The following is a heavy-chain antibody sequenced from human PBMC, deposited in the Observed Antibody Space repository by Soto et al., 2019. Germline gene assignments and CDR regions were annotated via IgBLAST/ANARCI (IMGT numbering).Heavy chain of an antibody. CDR2: ISYDGSNK. CDR3: ARDSRGLRYFDWSPIISEDVYFDY. D-gene: IGHD3-9*01. Sequence: GGSLRLSCAASGFTFSSYGMHWVRQAPGKGLEWVAVISYDGSNKYYADSVKGRFTISRDNSKNTLYLQMNSLRAEDTAVYYCARDSRGLRYFDWSPIISEDVYFDYWGQGTLVTVSS. V-gene: IGHV3-30*03. J-gene: IGHJ4*02. CDR1: GFTFSSYG.